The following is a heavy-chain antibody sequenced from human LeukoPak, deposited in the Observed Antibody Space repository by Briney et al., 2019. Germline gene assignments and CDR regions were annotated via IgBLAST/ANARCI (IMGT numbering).Heavy chain of an antibody. J-gene: IGHJ4*02. CDR2: INHSGST. CDR3: ARIKYSSSSLRDY. CDR1: GGSFSGYY. V-gene: IGHV4-34*01. Sequence: NASETLSLTCAVYGGSFSGYYWSWIRQPPGKGLEWIGEINHSGSTNYNPSLKSRVTISVDTSKNQFSLKLSSVTAADTAVYYCARIKYSSSSLRDYWGQGTLVTVSS. D-gene: IGHD6-6*01.